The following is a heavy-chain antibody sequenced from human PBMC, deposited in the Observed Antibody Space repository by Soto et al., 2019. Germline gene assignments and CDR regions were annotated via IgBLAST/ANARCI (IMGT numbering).Heavy chain of an antibody. D-gene: IGHD2-15*01. CDR3: TKSRRTDAEGYSFDY. V-gene: IGHV4-61*01. Sequence: LSRTFTVSGGSVSSTSYYWTWIRQPPGKGLEWVGYIHYSGSTNYNPSLKSRVTMSVDSAKNQFSLQLSSVTAADTAVYFCTKSRRTDAEGYSFDYWGQGALVTVS. CDR2: IHYSGST. J-gene: IGHJ4*02. CDR1: GGSVSSTSYY.